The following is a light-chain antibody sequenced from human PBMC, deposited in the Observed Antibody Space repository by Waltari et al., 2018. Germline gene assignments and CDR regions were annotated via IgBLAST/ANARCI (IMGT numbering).Light chain of an antibody. Sequence: EIVLTQSPGTLSLSPGERATLSCRASQIVSKNYLAWYQQKPGQAPRLLIDDASDRATGIPDRFSGSGSGTDFTLTISRLEPEDFAVYYCQQCAMSPLTFGGGTKVEI. CDR1: QIVSKNY. V-gene: IGKV3-20*01. CDR3: QQCAMSPLT. J-gene: IGKJ4*01. CDR2: DAS.